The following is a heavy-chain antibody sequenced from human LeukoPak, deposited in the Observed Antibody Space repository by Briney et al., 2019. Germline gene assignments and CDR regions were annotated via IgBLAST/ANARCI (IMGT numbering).Heavy chain of an antibody. Sequence: KSGGSLRLSCAASGFTFSSYSMNWVRQAPGKGLEWVSSISSSSSYIYYADSVKGRFTISRDNAKNSLYLQMNSLRAEDTAVYYCARSSPDYGDYEYYFDYWGQGTLVTVSS. CDR1: GFTFSSYS. D-gene: IGHD4-17*01. J-gene: IGHJ4*02. V-gene: IGHV3-21*01. CDR2: ISSSSSYI. CDR3: ARSSPDYGDYEYYFDY.